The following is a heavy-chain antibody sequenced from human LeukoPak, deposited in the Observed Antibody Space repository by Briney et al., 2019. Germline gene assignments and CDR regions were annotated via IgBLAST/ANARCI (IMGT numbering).Heavy chain of an antibody. J-gene: IGHJ4*02. CDR3: VKSMCTTMGGDFDY. Sequence: PGGSLRLSCAASGFTFGDYAMHWVRQAPGMGLEWVSGITWNSNDIVYADSVKGRFTISRDNAKNSLYLQMNSLRAEDTALYYCVKSMCTTMGGDFDYWGQGTLVTVSS. D-gene: IGHD5-18*01. V-gene: IGHV3-9*01. CDR1: GFTFGDYA. CDR2: ITWNSNDI.